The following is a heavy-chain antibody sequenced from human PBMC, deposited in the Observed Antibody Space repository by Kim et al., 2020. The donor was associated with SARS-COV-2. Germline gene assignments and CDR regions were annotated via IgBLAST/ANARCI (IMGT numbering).Heavy chain of an antibody. J-gene: IGHJ5*02. CDR3: ARWWLGELCPGGFDP. V-gene: IGHV4-39*01. Sequence: SETLSLTCTVSGGSIISTSYYWGWIRQPPGEKMEWIGSMYYTGSTYYNPSLKSRVGLSVDRSRNQFSLKLTAVLAGETAVYYGARWWLGELCPGGFDPWG. D-gene: IGHD3-10*01. CDR1: GGSIISTSYY. CDR2: MYYTGST.